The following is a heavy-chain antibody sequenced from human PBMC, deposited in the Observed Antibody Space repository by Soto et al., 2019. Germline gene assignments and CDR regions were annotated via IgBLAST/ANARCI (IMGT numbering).Heavy chain of an antibody. CDR1: GGSFSGYC. CDR3: ARGSNSSSWYLSWFDP. D-gene: IGHD6-13*01. Sequence: SETLSLTCAVYGGSFSGYCWSWIRQPPGKGLEWIGENNHSGSTNYNPCLKSRVTISVDTSKNQFSLKLSSVTAADTAVYYCARGSNSSSWYLSWFDPWGQGTLVTVSS. V-gene: IGHV4-34*01. J-gene: IGHJ5*02. CDR2: NNHSGST.